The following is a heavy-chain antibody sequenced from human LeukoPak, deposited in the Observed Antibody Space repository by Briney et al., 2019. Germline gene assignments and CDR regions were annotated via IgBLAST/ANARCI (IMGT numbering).Heavy chain of an antibody. Sequence: SETLSLTCAVYGGSFSGYYWSWIRQPPGKGLEWIGEINHSGSTNYNPSLKSRVTISVDTSKNQFSLKLSSVTAADTAVYYCARRNSGYSSSWYYYWGQGTLVTVSS. CDR1: GGSFSGYY. J-gene: IGHJ4*02. CDR3: ARRNSGYSSSWYYY. D-gene: IGHD6-13*01. CDR2: INHSGST. V-gene: IGHV4-34*01.